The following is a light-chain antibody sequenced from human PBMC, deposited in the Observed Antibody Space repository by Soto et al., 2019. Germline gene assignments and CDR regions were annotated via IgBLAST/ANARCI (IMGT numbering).Light chain of an antibody. J-gene: IGKJ4*01. Sequence: EIVLTQSPGTLSLSPGETATLSCRASQRVNNQLAWYQQKPGQAPRLLIYDASTRATGIPARISGSGSGADFTLTISSLEPEDFAVYYCQHRRNWPLTFGGGTKVDIK. V-gene: IGKV3-11*01. CDR2: DAS. CDR1: QRVNNQ. CDR3: QHRRNWPLT.